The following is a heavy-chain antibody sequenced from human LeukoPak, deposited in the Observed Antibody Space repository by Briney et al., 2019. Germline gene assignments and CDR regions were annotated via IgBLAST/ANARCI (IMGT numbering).Heavy chain of an antibody. D-gene: IGHD6-13*01. V-gene: IGHV4-59*02. J-gene: IGHJ4*02. CDR2: IYYSGST. CDR3: ARAVSYSSSWLDY. Sequence: MPSETLSLTCTVSGGSVNTYYWSWIRQPPGKGLEWIGYIYYSGSTNYNPSLKSRVTISVDTSKNQFSLKLSSVTAADTAVYYCARAVSYSSSWLDYWGQGTLVTVSS. CDR1: GGSVNTYY.